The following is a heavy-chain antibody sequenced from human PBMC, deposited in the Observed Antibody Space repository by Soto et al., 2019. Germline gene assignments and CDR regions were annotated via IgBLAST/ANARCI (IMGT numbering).Heavy chain of an antibody. Sequence: QVQLQESGPGLVKPSQTLSLTCTVSGGSISSGGYYWSWIRQHPGKGLEWIGYIYYSGSTYYNPSLKSRVTISVDTSKNQFALKLGSVAAADTAVYYCASSVAVAGDRYWFDPWGQGTLVTVSS. CDR2: IYYSGST. V-gene: IGHV4-31*03. CDR3: ASSVAVAGDRYWFDP. CDR1: GGSISSGGYY. D-gene: IGHD6-19*01. J-gene: IGHJ5*02.